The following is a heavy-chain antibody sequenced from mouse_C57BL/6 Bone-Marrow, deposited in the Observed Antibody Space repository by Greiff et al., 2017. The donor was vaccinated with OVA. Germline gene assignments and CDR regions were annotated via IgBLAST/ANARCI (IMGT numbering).Heavy chain of an antibody. Sequence: VQLKQSGPELVKPGASVKISCKASGYTFTDYYMNWVKQSHGKSLEWIGDINPNNGGTSYNQKFKGKATLTVDKSSSTAYMELRSLTSEDSAVYYCARGGFPPFAYWGQGTLVTVSA. CDR2: INPNNGGT. CDR3: ARGGFPPFAY. J-gene: IGHJ3*01. CDR1: GYTFTDYY. V-gene: IGHV1-26*01.